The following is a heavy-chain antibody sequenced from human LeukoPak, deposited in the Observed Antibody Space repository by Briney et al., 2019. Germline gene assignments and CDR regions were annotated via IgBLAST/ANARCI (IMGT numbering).Heavy chain of an antibody. J-gene: IGHJ4*02. D-gene: IGHD6-19*01. Sequence: SGGSLRLSCAASGFTFSSYEMYWVRQAPGKGLEWVSYISSGASTMYYADSVKGRFTISRDNAKSSLFLQMNSLRAEDTAVYYCALLAVASDFDYWGQGTLVTVSS. CDR1: GFTFSSYE. V-gene: IGHV3-48*03. CDR2: ISSGASTM. CDR3: ALLAVASDFDY.